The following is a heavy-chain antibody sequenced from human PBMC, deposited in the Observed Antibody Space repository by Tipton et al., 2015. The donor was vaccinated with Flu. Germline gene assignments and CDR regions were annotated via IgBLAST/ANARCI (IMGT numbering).Heavy chain of an antibody. V-gene: IGHV5-51*01. CDR3: ARLYNTGRTDF. D-gene: IGHD2-8*02. J-gene: IGHJ4*02. Sequence: QLVQSGAVVKKPGESLRISCKGFGYSFTTYWIGWVRQMPGNGLEWVGIIYPGDSDIKYSPSVQGQVTMSVDKSITTAYLQWGSLKASDTAMYYCARLYNTGRTDFWGQETLVTVSP. CDR2: IYPGDSDI. CDR1: GYSFTTYW.